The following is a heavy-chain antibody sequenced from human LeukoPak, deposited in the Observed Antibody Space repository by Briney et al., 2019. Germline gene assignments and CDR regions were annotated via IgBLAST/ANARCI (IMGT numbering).Heavy chain of an antibody. CDR1: GFALSSHW. CDR2: VNRDGSET. CDR3: ARNNGMDV. V-gene: IGHV3-7*03. Sequence: GGSLRLSCAASGFALSSHWMTWVRRVPGRGPEWVANVNRDGSETYYLDPVKGRFTISKDNAKNSLYLQMNSLRAEDTALYHCARNNGMDVWGQGTTVIVSS. J-gene: IGHJ6*02.